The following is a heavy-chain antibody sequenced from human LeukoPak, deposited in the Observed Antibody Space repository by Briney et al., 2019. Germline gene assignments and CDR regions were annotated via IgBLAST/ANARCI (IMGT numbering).Heavy chain of an antibody. V-gene: IGHV1-2*02. CDR2: INPNSGGT. J-gene: IGHJ4*02. Sequence: ASVKVSCKASGGTFSSYAISWVRQAPGQGLEWMGWINPNSGGTNYAQKFQGRVTMTRDTSISTAYMELSRLRSDDTAVYYCARGKIQLSDWGQGTLVTVSS. CDR1: GGTFSSYA. CDR3: ARGKIQLSD. D-gene: IGHD5-18*01.